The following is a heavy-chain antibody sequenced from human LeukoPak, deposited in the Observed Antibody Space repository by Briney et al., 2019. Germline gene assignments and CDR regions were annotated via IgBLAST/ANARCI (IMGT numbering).Heavy chain of an antibody. V-gene: IGHV3-21*01. CDR3: ARVRYSGYDPFDY. D-gene: IGHD5-12*01. CDR2: ISSSSSYI. Sequence: GGSLRLSCAASGFIFSSYSMNWVRQAPGRGLEWVASISSSSSYIYYADSVKGRFTITRDDAKNSLDLQMNSLRAEDMAVYYGARVRYSGYDPFDYWGQGTLVTVSS. J-gene: IGHJ4*02. CDR1: GFIFSSYS.